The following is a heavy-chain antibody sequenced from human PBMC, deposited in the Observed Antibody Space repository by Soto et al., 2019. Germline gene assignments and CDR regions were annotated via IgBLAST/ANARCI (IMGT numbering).Heavy chain of an antibody. CDR3: VRHAQWIIRAY. D-gene: IGHD5-12*01. Sequence: PSETLSLTCTVFGASISSNDYDWSWIRQPPGKGLEWIGHISYSGSTYYTPSLMRRLTMSMDTSKNQFSLKLTSVTAADTAVYYCVRHAQWIIRAYWGQGSLVTVS. J-gene: IGHJ4*02. V-gene: IGHV4-30-4*01. CDR2: ISYSGST. CDR1: GASISSNDYD.